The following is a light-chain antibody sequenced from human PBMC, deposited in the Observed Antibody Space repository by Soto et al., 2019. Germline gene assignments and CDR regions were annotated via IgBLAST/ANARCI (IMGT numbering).Light chain of an antibody. CDR2: GAS. CDR3: QEYNNWPALT. V-gene: IGKV3-15*01. Sequence: EIVMTQSPATLSVSPGERATLSCRANQSVSSNLAWYQQKPGQAPRLLISGASTRATGIPDRFSGSGSGTEFTLTISSLQSEYFAVYYCQEYNNWPALTFGGGTKVDIK. J-gene: IGKJ4*01. CDR1: QSVSSN.